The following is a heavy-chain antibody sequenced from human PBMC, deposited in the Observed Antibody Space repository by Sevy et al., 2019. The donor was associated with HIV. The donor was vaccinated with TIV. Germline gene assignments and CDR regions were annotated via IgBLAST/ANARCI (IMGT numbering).Heavy chain of an antibody. CDR1: GFTFSSYS. V-gene: IGHV3-48*01. J-gene: IGHJ4*02. D-gene: IGHD3-22*01. CDR2: ISSSSSTM. CDR3: ATPKGVYDTGLGGFDY. Sequence: GGSLRLSCAASGFTFSSYSMNWVRQAPGKGLEWVSYISSSSSTMYYADSVKGRFTISRDNAKNSLYLQMNSLRAEDTAVYYCATPKGVYDTGLGGFDYWGQGTLVTASS.